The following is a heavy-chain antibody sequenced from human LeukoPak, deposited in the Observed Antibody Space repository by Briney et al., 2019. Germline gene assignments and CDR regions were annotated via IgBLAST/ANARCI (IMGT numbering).Heavy chain of an antibody. CDR2: INQSGST. CDR1: NGSFSGYY. V-gene: IGHV4-34*01. CDR3: ARSSMVRGTDV. J-gene: IGHJ6*04. D-gene: IGHD3-10*01. Sequence: PSETLSLTCAVYNGSFSGYYWSWIRQTPGKGLEWIGEINQSGSTKYNPSLKSRVTISIDTSKNQSSLKLSSVTAADTAVYYCARSSMVRGTDVWGKGTTVTISS.